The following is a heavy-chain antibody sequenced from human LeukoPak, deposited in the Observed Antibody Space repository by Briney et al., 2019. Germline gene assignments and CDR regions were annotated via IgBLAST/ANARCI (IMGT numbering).Heavy chain of an antibody. CDR3: AIFLDREWLFNYYYMDV. Sequence: ASVKVSCKASGYTFTGYYMHWVRQAPGQGLEGMGWINPNSGGTNYAQKLQGRVTMTRDTSISTAYMELSRLRSDDTAVYYCAIFLDREWLFNYYYMDVWGKGTTVTVSS. V-gene: IGHV1-2*02. D-gene: IGHD3-3*01. CDR1: GYTFTGYY. J-gene: IGHJ6*03. CDR2: INPNSGGT.